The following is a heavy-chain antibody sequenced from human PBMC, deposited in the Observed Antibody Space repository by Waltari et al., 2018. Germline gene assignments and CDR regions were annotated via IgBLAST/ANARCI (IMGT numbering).Heavy chain of an antibody. CDR3: ATATVAADAFDI. CDR1: GYTFTSYA. CDR2: INAGKVNT. J-gene: IGHJ3*02. V-gene: IGHV1-3*01. Sequence: QVQLVQSGAEVKKPGASVKVSCKASGYTFTSYAMHWVRQAPGQRLEGMGWINAGKVNTKYSQKSQGRVTITRDTSASTAYMELSSLRSEDTAVDYCATATVAADAFDIWGQGTMVTVSS. D-gene: IGHD6-19*01.